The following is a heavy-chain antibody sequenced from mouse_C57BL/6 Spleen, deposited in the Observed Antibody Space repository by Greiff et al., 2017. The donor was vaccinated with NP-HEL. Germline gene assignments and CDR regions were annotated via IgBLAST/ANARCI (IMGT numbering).Heavy chain of an antibody. CDR1: GYTFTDYV. J-gene: IGHJ4*01. CDR2: IDPETGGT. Sequence: VQLQQSGAELVRPGASVTLSCKASGYTFTDYVMHWVKQTPVHGLEWIGAIDPETGGTAYNQKFKGKAILTADKSSSTAYMELRSLTSEDSAVYYCTRDAYYSNYYAMDYWGQGTSVTVSS. D-gene: IGHD2-5*01. CDR3: TRDAYYSNYYAMDY. V-gene: IGHV1-15*01.